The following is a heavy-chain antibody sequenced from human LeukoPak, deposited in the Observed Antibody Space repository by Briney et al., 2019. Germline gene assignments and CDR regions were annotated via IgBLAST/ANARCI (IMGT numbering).Heavy chain of an antibody. Sequence: PGGSLRLSCAASGFTFSSYEMNWVRQAPGKGLEWVSYISSSGSTIYYADSVKGRFTLSRENAKNSLYLQMNSLRAEDTAVYYFARVNVMIKFWGVIAGGAFDMWGQGTMVTV. J-gene: IGHJ3*02. CDR1: GFTFSSYE. CDR3: ARVNVMIKFWGVIAGGAFDM. D-gene: IGHD3-16*02. CDR2: ISSSGSTI. V-gene: IGHV3-48*03.